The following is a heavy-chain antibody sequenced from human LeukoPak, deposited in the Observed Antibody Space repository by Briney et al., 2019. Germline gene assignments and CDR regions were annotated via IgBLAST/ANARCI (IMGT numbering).Heavy chain of an antibody. CDR3: ARVPGDY. V-gene: IGHV3-21*01. Sequence: PGGSLRLSCAASGSTFRSYSTNWVRQAPGQGLEWVSSISSSNSLIYYADSVKGRFTISRDNSKNSLYLQMNSLRAEDTAVYYCARVPGDYWGQGTLVTVSS. CDR2: ISSSNSLI. CDR1: GSTFRSYS. D-gene: IGHD3-10*01. J-gene: IGHJ4*02.